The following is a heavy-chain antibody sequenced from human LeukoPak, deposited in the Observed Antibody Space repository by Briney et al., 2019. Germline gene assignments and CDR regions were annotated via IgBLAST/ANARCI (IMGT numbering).Heavy chain of an antibody. CDR1: GGSSSGYY. D-gene: IGHD6-13*01. CDR2: IYFTGST. Sequence: SETLSLTCTVSGGSSSGYYWSWIPQPPGKELECIGYIYFTGSTDYNPSLKSRVTISVDTSKNQVSLKLSSVTAADTAVYFCARAPPAYSSSWSYFDYWGQGTLVTVSS. CDR3: ARAPPAYSSSWSYFDY. J-gene: IGHJ4*02. V-gene: IGHV4-59*01.